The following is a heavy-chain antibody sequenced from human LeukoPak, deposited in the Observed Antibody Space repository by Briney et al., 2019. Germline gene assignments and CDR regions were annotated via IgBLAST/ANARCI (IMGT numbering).Heavy chain of an antibody. D-gene: IGHD5-12*01. Sequence: PSETLSLTCAVYGGSFSGYYWSWIRQPPGKGLEWIGEINHSGSTNYNPSLKSRVTISVDTSKNQFSLKLSSVTAADTAVYYCASYSSGYGGSWGQGTLVTVSS. V-gene: IGHV4-34*01. CDR1: GGSFSGYY. J-gene: IGHJ5*02. CDR2: INHSGST. CDR3: ASYSSGYGGS.